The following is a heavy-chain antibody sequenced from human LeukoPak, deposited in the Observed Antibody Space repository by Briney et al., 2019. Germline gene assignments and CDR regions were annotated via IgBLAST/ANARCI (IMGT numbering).Heavy chain of an antibody. CDR1: GFTFSSYA. J-gene: IGHJ4*02. CDR3: ARDRSSGTFYFDF. CDR2: ISHDGTYT. V-gene: IGHV3-30-3*01. Sequence: GRSLRLSCAASGFTFSSYAMHWVRRAPGKGLEWVALISHDGTYTYYADSVKGQSTISRDNSKDTLYLHMDSLRVEDTAVYYCARDRSSGTFYFDFWGQGTLVTVSS. D-gene: IGHD6-19*01.